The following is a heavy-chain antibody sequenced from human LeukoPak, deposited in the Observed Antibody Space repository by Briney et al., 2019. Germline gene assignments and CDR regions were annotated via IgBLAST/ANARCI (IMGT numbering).Heavy chain of an antibody. J-gene: IGHJ6*04. V-gene: IGHV3-23*01. Sequence: PGGSLRLSCEASGFTFSNYAMNWVRQAPGKGLEWVSGISGTGGSTYYADSVKGRFTISRDNAKNSLYLQMNSLRAEDTAVYYCAELGITMIGGVWGKGTTVTISS. CDR3: AELGITMIGGV. D-gene: IGHD3-10*02. CDR2: ISGTGGST. CDR1: GFTFSNYA.